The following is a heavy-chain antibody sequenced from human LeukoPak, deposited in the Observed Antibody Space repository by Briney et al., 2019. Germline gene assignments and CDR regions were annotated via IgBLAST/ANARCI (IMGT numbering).Heavy chain of an antibody. CDR3: AAPYGEFGELFDY. D-gene: IGHD3-10*01. V-gene: IGHV3-23*01. J-gene: IGHJ4*02. CDR1: GFTFSSYA. CDR2: ISGSGGST. Sequence: PGGSLRLSCAASGFTFSSYAMSWVRQAPGKGLEWVSAISGSGGSTYYADSVKGRFTISRDNSKNTLYLQMNSLRAEDTAVYYWAAPYGEFGELFDYWGQGTLVTVSS.